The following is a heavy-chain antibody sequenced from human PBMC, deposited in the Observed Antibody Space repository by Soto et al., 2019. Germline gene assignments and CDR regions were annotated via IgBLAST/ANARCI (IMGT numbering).Heavy chain of an antibody. J-gene: IGHJ4*02. CDR1: GGSISSGGYY. Sequence: QVQLQESGPGLVKPSQTLSLTCTVSGGSISSGGYYWSWIRQHPGKGLEWIGYIYYSGSTYYNPSLKSRVTMXXXTXXNQFSLKLSSVTAADTAVYYCARSGYSYGPNPLLYWGQGTLVTVSS. CDR2: IYYSGST. CDR3: ARSGYSYGPNPLLY. V-gene: IGHV4-31*03. D-gene: IGHD5-18*01.